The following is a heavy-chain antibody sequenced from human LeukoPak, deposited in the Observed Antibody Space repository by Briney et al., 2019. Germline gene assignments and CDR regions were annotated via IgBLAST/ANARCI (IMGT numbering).Heavy chain of an antibody. V-gene: IGHV3-23*01. CDR2: ISGSGGST. CDR3: AKHMDHTYDSSGYDY. Sequence: GGSLRLSCAASGFTFSSYAMSWVRQAPGKGLEWVSAISGSGGSTYYADSVKGRFTISRDNTKNTLYLQMNSLRAEDTAIYYCAKHMDHTYDSSGYDYWGQGTLVTVSS. CDR1: GFTFSSYA. J-gene: IGHJ4*02. D-gene: IGHD3-22*01.